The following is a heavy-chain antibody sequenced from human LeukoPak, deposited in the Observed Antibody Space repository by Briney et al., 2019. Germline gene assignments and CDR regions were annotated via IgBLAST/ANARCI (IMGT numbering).Heavy chain of an antibody. CDR1: GFTFSSYG. CDR3: AKDEIRPAYLFDY. V-gene: IGHV3-23*01. CDR2: ISGSGGST. J-gene: IGHJ4*02. D-gene: IGHD3-16*01. Sequence: GGSLRLSCAASGFTFSSYGMHWVRQAPGKGLEWVSGISGSGGSTYYADSVKGRFTISRDNSKNTLYLQMNSLRAEDTAVYYCAKDEIRPAYLFDYWGQGTLVTVSS.